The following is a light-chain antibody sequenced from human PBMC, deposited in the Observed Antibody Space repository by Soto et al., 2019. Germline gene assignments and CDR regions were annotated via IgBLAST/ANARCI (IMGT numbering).Light chain of an antibody. J-gene: IGKJ3*01. CDR2: GAS. CDR3: QQRSNWPRFT. CDR1: QSVSVN. V-gene: IGKV3-15*01. Sequence: EIVMTQSPATLSVSPGERATLSCRASQSVSVNLAWYQQKPGQAPRLLIYGASTRATGIPARFSGSGSGTDFTLTISSLEPEDFAVYYCQQRSNWPRFTFGPGTKVDIK.